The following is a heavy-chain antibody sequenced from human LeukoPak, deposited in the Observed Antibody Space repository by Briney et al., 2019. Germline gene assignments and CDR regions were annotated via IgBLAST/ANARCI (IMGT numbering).Heavy chain of an antibody. D-gene: IGHD2-15*01. J-gene: IGHJ6*02. V-gene: IGHV1-46*01. CDR3: ARVRQGGV. Sequence: ASVKVSCKASGYTFTNYNIHWVRQAPGQGFEWMGTIYCIDGSTAYAQKFQGRVIMTRDTSTSTGYMELSSLRSDDTAVYYCARVRQGGVWGQGTTVTVSS. CDR2: IYCIDGST. CDR1: GYTFTNYN.